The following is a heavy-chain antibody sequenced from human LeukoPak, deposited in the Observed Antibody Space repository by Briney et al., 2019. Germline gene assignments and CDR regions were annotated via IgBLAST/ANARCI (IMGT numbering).Heavy chain of an antibody. CDR2: IYYSGST. V-gene: IGHV4-61*08. J-gene: IGHJ4*02. CDR1: GGSISRADYY. CDR3: ARESHYFDY. Sequence: PSETLSLTCTVSGGSISRADYYWSWIRQPPGKGLEWIGYIYYSGSTNYNPSLKSRVTISVDTSKNQFSPKLSSVTAADTAVYYCARESHYFDYWGQGTLVTVSS.